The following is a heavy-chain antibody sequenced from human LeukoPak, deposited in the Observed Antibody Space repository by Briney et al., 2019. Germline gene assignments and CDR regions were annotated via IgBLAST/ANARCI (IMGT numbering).Heavy chain of an antibody. CDR1: GGSISSYY. V-gene: IGHV4-59*08. Sequence: SETLSLTCTVSGGSISSYYWSWIRQPPGKGLEWIGYIYSSGSTNYNPSLKSRVTISIDTSKNQFSLKLSSVTAADTAVFYCARHVPYCSGGSCYFPLFDYWGQGTLVTVPS. J-gene: IGHJ4*02. D-gene: IGHD2-15*01. CDR3: ARHVPYCSGGSCYFPLFDY. CDR2: IYSSGST.